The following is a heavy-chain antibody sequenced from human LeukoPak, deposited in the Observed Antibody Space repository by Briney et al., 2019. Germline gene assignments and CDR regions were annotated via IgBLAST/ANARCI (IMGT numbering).Heavy chain of an antibody. CDR3: ARERRPYSYGYYGFDY. J-gene: IGHJ4*02. Sequence: GASVKVSCKASGYTFTSYGTSWVRQAPGQGLEWMGWISAYNGNTNYAQKLQGRVTMTTDTSTSTAYMELRSLRSDDTAVYYCARERRPYSYGYYGFDYWGQGTLVTVSS. D-gene: IGHD5-18*01. V-gene: IGHV1-18*01. CDR2: ISAYNGNT. CDR1: GYTFTSYG.